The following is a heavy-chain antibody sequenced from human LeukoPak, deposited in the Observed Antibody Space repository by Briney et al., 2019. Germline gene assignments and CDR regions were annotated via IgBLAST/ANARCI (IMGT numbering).Heavy chain of an antibody. J-gene: IGHJ4*02. D-gene: IGHD6-19*01. CDR2: FTYSGVNT. Sequence: GGSLRLSCAASGFTFSSYAMTWVRQAPGKGLEWVSTFTYSGVNTYYAGSVRGRFTISRDNSKNTLYLQLNSLRAEDTALYYCAKGPHSSGWHYFDYWGQGTLVTVSS. CDR3: AKGPHSSGWHYFDY. V-gene: IGHV3-23*01. CDR1: GFTFSSYA.